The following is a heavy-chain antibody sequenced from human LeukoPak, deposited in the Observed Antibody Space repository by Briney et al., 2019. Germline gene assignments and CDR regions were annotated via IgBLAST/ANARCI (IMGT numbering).Heavy chain of an antibody. D-gene: IGHD2-15*01. Sequence: QPGGSLRLSCAASGFTFSSYGMHWVRQAPGKGLEWVAVISYDGSNKYYADSVKGRFTISRDNSKNTLYLQMNSLRAEDTAVYYCAKGAVVVAAQEYYYGMDVWGQGTTVTVSS. CDR2: ISYDGSNK. CDR1: GFTFSSYG. CDR3: AKGAVVVAAQEYYYGMDV. V-gene: IGHV3-30*18. J-gene: IGHJ6*02.